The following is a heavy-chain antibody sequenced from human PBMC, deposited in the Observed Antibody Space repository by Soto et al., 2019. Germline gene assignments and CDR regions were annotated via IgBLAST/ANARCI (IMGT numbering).Heavy chain of an antibody. CDR1: GFTFSSYS. V-gene: IGHV3-21*01. CDR3: ASIFGVVKRGGGYYGMDV. D-gene: IGHD3-3*01. CDR2: ISSSSSYI. Sequence: EVQLVESGGGLVKPGGSLRLSCAASGFTFSSYSMNWVRQAPGKGLEWVSSISSSSSYIYYADSVKGRFTISRDNGKNSLYVQMKSLRAEDTAVYYCASIFGVVKRGGGYYGMDVWGQGTTVTVSS. J-gene: IGHJ6*02.